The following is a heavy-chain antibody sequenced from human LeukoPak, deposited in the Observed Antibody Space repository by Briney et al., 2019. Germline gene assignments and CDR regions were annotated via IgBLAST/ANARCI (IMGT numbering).Heavy chain of an antibody. CDR3: ARHSYDSSGYYPSDDAFDI. D-gene: IGHD3-22*01. J-gene: IGHJ3*02. V-gene: IGHV1-18*01. CDR1: GGTFTSYG. Sequence: ASVKVSCKASGGTFTSYGISWVRQAPGQGLEWMGWISAYNGNTNYAQKLQGRVTMTTDTSTSTAYMELRSLRSDDTAVYYCARHSYDSSGYYPSDDAFDIWGQGTMVTVSS. CDR2: ISAYNGNT.